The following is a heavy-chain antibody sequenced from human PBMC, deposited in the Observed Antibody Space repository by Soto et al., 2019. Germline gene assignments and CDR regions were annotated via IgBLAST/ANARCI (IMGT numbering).Heavy chain of an antibody. Sequence: ASVKVSCKVSGYTLTELSMHWVRQAPGKGLEWMGGFDPEDGETIYAQKFQGRVTMTEDTSTDTAYMELSSLRSEDTAVYYCATVQLERLQNDNWFDPWGQGTLVTVSS. V-gene: IGHV1-24*01. J-gene: IGHJ5*02. CDR2: FDPEDGET. D-gene: IGHD1-1*01. CDR1: GYTLTELS. CDR3: ATVQLERLQNDNWFDP.